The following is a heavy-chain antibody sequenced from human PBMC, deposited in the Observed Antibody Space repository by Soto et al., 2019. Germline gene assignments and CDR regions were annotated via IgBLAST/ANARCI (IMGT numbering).Heavy chain of an antibody. CDR1: GYTFIRYG. CDR2: ISPYNDYT. J-gene: IGHJ6*02. Sequence: QVQLAQSANEVKKPGASVRVSCKAAGYTFIRYGIAWVRQAPGQGLEWMGWISPYNDYTVYAQKFQGRVSMTADTSTRTVYMDLRGLKSDDTAAYDCARGGYYDNSWGKLSHYGLDVWGQGTSVSVSS. CDR3: ARGGYYDNSWGKLSHYGLDV. D-gene: IGHD3-16*01. V-gene: IGHV1-18*01.